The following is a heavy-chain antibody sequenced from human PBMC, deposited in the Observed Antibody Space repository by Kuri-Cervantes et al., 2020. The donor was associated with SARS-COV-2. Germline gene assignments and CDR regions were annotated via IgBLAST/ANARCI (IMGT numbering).Heavy chain of an antibody. CDR3: ARHLIRITMIVVVITDNWFDP. J-gene: IGHJ5*02. CDR1: GGSFSDYY. Sequence: ESLKISCTVYGGSFSDYYWSWVRQPPGKGLEWIGEINHSGNTNYDPSLKSRVTISVDTSKNQFSLKLSSVTAADTAVYYCARHLIRITMIVVVITDNWFDPWGQGTLVTVSS. D-gene: IGHD3-22*01. CDR2: INHSGNT. V-gene: IGHV4-34*01.